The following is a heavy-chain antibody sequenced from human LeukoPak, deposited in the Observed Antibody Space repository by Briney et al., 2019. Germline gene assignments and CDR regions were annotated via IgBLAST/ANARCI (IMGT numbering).Heavy chain of an antibody. CDR3: AKDGYCSSTSCSPPYNWFDP. Sequence: PGGSLRLSCAASGFTFSSYAMSWVRQAPGKGLEWVSAISGSGGSTYYADSVKGRSTISRDNSKNTLYLQMNSLRAEDTAVYYCAKDGYCSSTSCSPPYNWFDPWGQGTLVTVSS. CDR2: ISGSGGST. V-gene: IGHV3-23*01. CDR1: GFTFSSYA. J-gene: IGHJ5*02. D-gene: IGHD2-2*01.